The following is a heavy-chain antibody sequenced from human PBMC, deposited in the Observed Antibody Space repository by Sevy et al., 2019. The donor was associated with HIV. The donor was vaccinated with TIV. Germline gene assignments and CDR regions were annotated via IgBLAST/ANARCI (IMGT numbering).Heavy chain of an antibody. CDR1: GYRFTSYW. CDR2: IYPDDSEI. V-gene: IGHV5-51*01. CDR3: ARRVYDSTGYPQYYFDY. Sequence: GESLKISCKGSGYRFTSYWIAWVRLVPGKGLEWMGIIYPDDSEIRYSPSLQGQVTISVDKSISTAYLQWSSLKASDTAMYFCARRVYDSTGYPQYYFDYWGQGALVTVSS. J-gene: IGHJ4*02. D-gene: IGHD3-22*01.